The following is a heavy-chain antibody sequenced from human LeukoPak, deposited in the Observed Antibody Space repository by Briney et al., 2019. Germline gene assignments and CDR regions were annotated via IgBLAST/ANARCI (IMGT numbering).Heavy chain of an antibody. V-gene: IGHV4-59*08. D-gene: IGHD6-13*01. CDR3: ARGSYSSSWYSYYYYYGMDV. Sequence: MSSETLSLTCTVSGGSISSYYWSWIRQPPGKGLEWIGYIYYSGSTNYNPSLKSRVTISVDTSKNQFSLKLSSVTAADTAVYYCARGSYSSSWYSYYYYYGMDVWGQGTTVTVSS. CDR1: GGSISSYY. J-gene: IGHJ6*02. CDR2: IYYSGST.